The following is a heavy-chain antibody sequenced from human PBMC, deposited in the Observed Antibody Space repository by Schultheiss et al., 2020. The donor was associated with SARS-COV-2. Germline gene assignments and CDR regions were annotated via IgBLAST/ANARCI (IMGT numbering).Heavy chain of an antibody. Sequence: GESLKISCAASGFTFSDYYMSWIRQAPGKGLEWVSYISSSGSTIYYADSVKGRFTISRDNAKNSLYLQMNSLRAEDTAVYYCAREGETSGSYSVHFDYWGQGTLVTVSS. J-gene: IGHJ4*02. CDR2: ISSSGSTI. CDR1: GFTFSDYY. CDR3: AREGETSGSYSVHFDY. V-gene: IGHV3-11*04. D-gene: IGHD1-26*01.